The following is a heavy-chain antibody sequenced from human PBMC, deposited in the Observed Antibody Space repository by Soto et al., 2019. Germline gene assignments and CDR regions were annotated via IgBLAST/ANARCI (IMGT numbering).Heavy chain of an antibody. Sequence: PGGSLRLSCAASGFTFSSYWMHWVRQAPGKGLVWVSRINSDGSSTSYADSVKGRFTISRDNAKNTLYLQMNSLRAEDTAVYYCASESIGWQQLVPFDYWGRGTLVTVSS. CDR3: ASESIGWQQLVPFDY. V-gene: IGHV3-74*01. CDR2: INSDGSST. J-gene: IGHJ4*02. D-gene: IGHD6-13*01. CDR1: GFTFSSYW.